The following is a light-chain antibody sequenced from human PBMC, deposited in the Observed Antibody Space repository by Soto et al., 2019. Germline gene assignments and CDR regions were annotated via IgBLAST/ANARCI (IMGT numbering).Light chain of an antibody. V-gene: IGKV3-20*01. CDR1: QSVSNNY. Sequence: EIVLTQSPGTLSLSPGERATLSCRASQSVSNNYLAWYQQKPGQAPRLLIHGASNRASGIPGRFSGSGSGTDFTLTISGLEPEDFAVYYCQQYGSSPRTFGQGTKVDI. CDR2: GAS. J-gene: IGKJ1*01. CDR3: QQYGSSPRT.